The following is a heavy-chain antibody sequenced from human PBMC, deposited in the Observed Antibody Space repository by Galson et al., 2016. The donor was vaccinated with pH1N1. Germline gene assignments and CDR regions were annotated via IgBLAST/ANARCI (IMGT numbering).Heavy chain of an antibody. Sequence: CAISGDSVSSNSAAWNWIRQSPSRGLEWLGRAYYRSKWFYNYAVSVQGRITINPDTSKNQFSLQLNSVTPEDTAVYYCARHSPGRAVGVFDCWGQGTLVTVSS. D-gene: IGHD6-19*01. CDR2: AYYRSKWFY. CDR1: GDSVSSNSAA. J-gene: IGHJ4*02. V-gene: IGHV6-1*01. CDR3: ARHSPGRAVGVFDC.